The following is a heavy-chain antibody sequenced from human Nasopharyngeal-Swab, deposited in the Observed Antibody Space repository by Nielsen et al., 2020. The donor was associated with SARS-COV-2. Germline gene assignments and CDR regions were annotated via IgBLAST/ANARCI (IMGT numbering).Heavy chain of an antibody. CDR2: ISYDGSNK. J-gene: IGHJ4*02. D-gene: IGHD2-8*01. Sequence: GGSLRLSCAASGFTFSSYGMHWVRQAPGKGLEWVAVISYDGSNKYYADSVKGRFTISRDNSKNTLYLQMNSLRAEDTAVFYCAKGASVYGIPYYFDYWGQGTLVTVSS. CDR1: GFTFSSYG. V-gene: IGHV3-30*18. CDR3: AKGASVYGIPYYFDY.